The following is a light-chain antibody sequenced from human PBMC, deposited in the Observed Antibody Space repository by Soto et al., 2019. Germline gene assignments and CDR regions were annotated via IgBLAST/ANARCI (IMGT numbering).Light chain of an antibody. J-gene: IGKJ4*01. CDR3: QQYGISPLT. CDR1: QGVSSRY. CDR2: GAS. Sequence: EIVLTQSPGTLSLSPGERATLSCRASQGVSSRYLAWYQQKPGQAPRLLIYGASSRATGIPDRLSGSGSGTDFTLTITRLEPEDFAVYYCQQYGISPLTFGGGTKV. V-gene: IGKV3-20*01.